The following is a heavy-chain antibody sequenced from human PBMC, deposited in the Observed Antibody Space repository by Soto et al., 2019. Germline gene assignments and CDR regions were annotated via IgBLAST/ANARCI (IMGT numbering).Heavy chain of an antibody. Sequence: GASVKVSCKASGGTFSSYAISWVRQAPGQGLEWMGGVIPIFGTANYAQKFQGRVTITADESTSTAYMELSSLRSEDTAVYYCASMVFDLYSSGSPGGDYWGQGTLVTV. J-gene: IGHJ4*02. CDR2: VIPIFGTA. D-gene: IGHD6-19*01. CDR3: ASMVFDLYSSGSPGGDY. V-gene: IGHV1-69*13. CDR1: GGTFSSYA.